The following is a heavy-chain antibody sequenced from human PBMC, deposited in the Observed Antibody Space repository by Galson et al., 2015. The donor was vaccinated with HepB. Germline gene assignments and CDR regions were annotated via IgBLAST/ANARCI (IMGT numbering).Heavy chain of an antibody. D-gene: IGHD3-3*01. CDR2: SSDYI. CDR1: GFTFSSYS. CDR3: ASLYYEFWSGYLNAFDI. V-gene: IGHV3-21*01. J-gene: IGHJ3*02. Sequence: SLRLSCAASGFTFSSYSMNWVRQAPGKGLEWVASSSDYIYYADSVKARFTISRDNAKNSLYLQMKSLRAEDTAVNYCASLYYEFWSGYLNAFDIWGQGTVVTVSS.